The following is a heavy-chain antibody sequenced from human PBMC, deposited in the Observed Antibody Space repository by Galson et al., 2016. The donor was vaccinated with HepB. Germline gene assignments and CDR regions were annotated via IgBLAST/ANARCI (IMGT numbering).Heavy chain of an antibody. Sequence: ETLSLTCTVSGDSISSDYWSWIRQPPGKGLEWIGYIYYSGSTNYNPSLKSRVTISVDTSKNQFSLELNSVTAADTAVYYCARGDYDTRGYTMTFDYWGQGTLVTVFS. V-gene: IGHV4-59*01. CDR1: GDSISSDY. D-gene: IGHD3-22*01. CDR2: IYYSGST. CDR3: ARGDYDTRGYTMTFDY. J-gene: IGHJ4*02.